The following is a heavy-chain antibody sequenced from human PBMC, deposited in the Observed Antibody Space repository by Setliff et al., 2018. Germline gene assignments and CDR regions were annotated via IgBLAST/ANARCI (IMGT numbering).Heavy chain of an antibody. V-gene: IGHV3-7*05. CDR1: GFTFSSHW. Sequence: GSLRLSCAASGFTFSSHWMSWVRQAPGKGLEWVANIKQDGSEKYYVDSVKGRFTISRDNAKNSLYLQMSSLRAEDTAVYYCARVAYSYGRYYYYYYMDVWGKGTTVTVSS. CDR2: IKQDGSEK. J-gene: IGHJ6*03. D-gene: IGHD5-18*01. CDR3: ARVAYSYGRYYYYYYMDV.